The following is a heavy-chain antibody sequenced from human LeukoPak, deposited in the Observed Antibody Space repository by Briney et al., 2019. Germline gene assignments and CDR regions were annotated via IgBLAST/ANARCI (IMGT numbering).Heavy chain of an antibody. Sequence: PGRSLRLSCTASGFTFSDHAMHWVRQAPGKGLEWVTVISYHARDQFYADSVKGRFTVSRDNSKNTLYLQMNSLRAEDTAVYYCAKDESPHNTIAVAGFDYWGQGTLVTVSS. V-gene: IGHV3-30*04. D-gene: IGHD6-19*01. CDR3: AKDESPHNTIAVAGFDY. CDR1: GFTFSDHA. CDR2: ISYHARDQ. J-gene: IGHJ4*02.